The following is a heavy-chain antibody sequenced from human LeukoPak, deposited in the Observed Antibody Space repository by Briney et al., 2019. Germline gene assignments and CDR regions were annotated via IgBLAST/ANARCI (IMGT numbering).Heavy chain of an antibody. CDR3: ARVSYGGNSGWFDP. V-gene: IGHV4-59*12. D-gene: IGHD4-23*01. Sequence: SETLSLTCTVSGGSISSYSWSWIRQPPGKGLEWIGYIYYSGSTNYNPSLKSRLTISADTSKNQSSLKLSSVTAADTAVYYCARVSYGGNSGWFDPWGQGTLVTVSS. CDR1: GGSISSYS. J-gene: IGHJ5*02. CDR2: IYYSGST.